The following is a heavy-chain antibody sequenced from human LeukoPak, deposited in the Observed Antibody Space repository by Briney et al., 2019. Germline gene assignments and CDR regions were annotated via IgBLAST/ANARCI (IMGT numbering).Heavy chain of an antibody. CDR3: ARRGRGLLCSGGSCYFPYFDY. Sequence: ASETLSLTCTVSGGSISSSSYYWGWIRQPPGKGLEWSGSIYYSGSTNYNPSLKSRVTISVDTSKNQFSLKLSSVTAADTAVYYCARRGRGLLCSGGSCYFPYFDYWGQGTLVTVSS. D-gene: IGHD2-15*01. CDR1: GGSISSSSYY. CDR2: IYYSGST. J-gene: IGHJ4*02. V-gene: IGHV4-39*07.